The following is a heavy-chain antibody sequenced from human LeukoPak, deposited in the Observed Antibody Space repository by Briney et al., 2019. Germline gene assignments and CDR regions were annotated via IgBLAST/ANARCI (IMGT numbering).Heavy chain of an antibody. Sequence: SETLSLTCTVSGGSISSYYWSWIRQPAGKGLEWSGRIYTSGSTNYNPSLKSRVTMSVDTSKNQFSLKLSSVTAADTAVYYCARDSGVWFGESMTYYYGMDVWGQGTTVTVSS. D-gene: IGHD3-10*01. V-gene: IGHV4-4*07. CDR2: IYTSGST. CDR3: ARDSGVWFGESMTYYYGMDV. CDR1: GGSISSYY. J-gene: IGHJ6*02.